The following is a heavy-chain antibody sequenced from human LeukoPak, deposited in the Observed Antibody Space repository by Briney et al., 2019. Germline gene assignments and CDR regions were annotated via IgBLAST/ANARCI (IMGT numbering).Heavy chain of an antibody. J-gene: IGHJ4*02. CDR2: ISTSSSTI. CDR3: ARELGSGIAASSRYYFDY. V-gene: IGHV3-48*01. CDR1: GFAFSSYS. D-gene: IGHD6-13*01. Sequence: WGSLRLSCAASGFAFSSYSMNWVRQAPGKGLEWVSYISTSSSTIYYADSVKGRFTISRDNAKNSLYLQMNSLRAEDTAVYYCARELGSGIAASSRYYFDYWGQGTLVTVSS.